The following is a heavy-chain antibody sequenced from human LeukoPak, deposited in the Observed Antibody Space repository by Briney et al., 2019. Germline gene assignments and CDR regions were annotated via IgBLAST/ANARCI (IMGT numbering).Heavy chain of an antibody. Sequence: SETLSLTCTVSGGSISGYYWSWIRQPPGKGLEWIGYIYYSGSTNYNPSPKSRVTISVDTSKNQFSLKLRSVTAADTAVYYCARESSKLAHAFDIWGQGTMVTVSS. J-gene: IGHJ3*02. CDR2: IYYSGST. V-gene: IGHV4-59*01. CDR3: ARESSKLAHAFDI. D-gene: IGHD6-13*01. CDR1: GGSISGYY.